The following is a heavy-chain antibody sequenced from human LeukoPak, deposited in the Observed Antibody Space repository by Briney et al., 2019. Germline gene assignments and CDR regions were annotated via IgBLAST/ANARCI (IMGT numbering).Heavy chain of an antibody. D-gene: IGHD4-17*01. Sequence: PSETLSLTXTVSGGSISSYYWSWIRQTPGKGLEWLGYIYYSGSTNYNPSLKSRVTISVDTSKNQFSLKLSSVTAADTAVYYCARSPDDYGEVDYWGQGTLVTVSS. J-gene: IGHJ4*02. CDR1: GGSISSYY. CDR2: IYYSGST. V-gene: IGHV4-59*01. CDR3: ARSPDDYGEVDY.